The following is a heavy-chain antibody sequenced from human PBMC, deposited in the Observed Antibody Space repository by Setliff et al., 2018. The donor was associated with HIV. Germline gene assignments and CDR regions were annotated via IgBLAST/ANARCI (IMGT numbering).Heavy chain of an antibody. V-gene: IGHV4-39*01. CDR1: AGSISSSNYY. J-gene: IGHJ4*02. CDR2: IYYSYSSGST. D-gene: IGHD3-3*01. CDR3: ARSIVPVASGYYYFEY. Sequence: ASETLSLTCTVSAGSISSSNYYWGWICQPPGKELEWIGSIYYSYSSGSTYYNPSLKSRVTISVDTSKNQFSLRLSSVAAGDTAVYYCARSIVPVASGYYYFEYWGQGTLVTVSS.